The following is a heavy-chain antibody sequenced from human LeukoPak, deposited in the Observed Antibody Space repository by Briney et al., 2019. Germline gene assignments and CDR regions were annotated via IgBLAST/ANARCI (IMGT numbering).Heavy chain of an antibody. Sequence: ALVKVSCKASGYTFTDNGISWVRQAPGEGLEWMGWISANSGKTNYAQRFQGRVTMTRETSSSTVYMELRSLRSDDTAVYFCARDKNYRFDYWGQGTLVSVTS. CDR2: ISANSGKT. V-gene: IGHV1-18*01. J-gene: IGHJ4*02. CDR3: ARDKNYRFDY. CDR1: GYTFTDNG. D-gene: IGHD3-16*02.